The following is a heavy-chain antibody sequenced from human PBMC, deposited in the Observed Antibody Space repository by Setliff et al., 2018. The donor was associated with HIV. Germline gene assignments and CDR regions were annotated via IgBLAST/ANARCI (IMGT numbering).Heavy chain of an antibody. CDR1: GYTLSELS. V-gene: IGHV1-24*01. CDR2: FDPEDGET. J-gene: IGHJ6*03. Sequence: ASVKVSCKVSGYTLSELSMHWVRQAPGEGLEWMGGFDPEDGETIYAEKFQGRATMTEDTATETAYMELSSLRSEDTAVYYCATDANCGGDCRYYMDVWGKGTTVTVSS. CDR3: ATDANCGGDCRYYMDV. D-gene: IGHD2-21*02.